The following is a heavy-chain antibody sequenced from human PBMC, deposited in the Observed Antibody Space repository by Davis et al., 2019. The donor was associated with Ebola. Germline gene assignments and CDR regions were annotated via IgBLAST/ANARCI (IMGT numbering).Heavy chain of an antibody. Sequence: MPSETLSLTCAVYGGSFSGYYWSWVRQPPGKGLEWIGEIYHSGSTNYNPSLKSRVTISVDTSKNQFSLKLSSVTAADTAVYYCARVIGHYDFWSGSISDYGLDVWGQGTTVTVSS. CDR2: IYHSGST. CDR1: GGSFSGYY. D-gene: IGHD3-3*01. V-gene: IGHV4-34*01. CDR3: ARVIGHYDFWSGSISDYGLDV. J-gene: IGHJ6*02.